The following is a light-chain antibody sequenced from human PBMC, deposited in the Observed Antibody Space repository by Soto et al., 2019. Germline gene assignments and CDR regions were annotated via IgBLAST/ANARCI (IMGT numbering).Light chain of an antibody. CDR3: SSSAGAVV. Sequence: QSALTQPASVSGSPGQSITISCTRISSNVGSYNLLSWYQHPPGKAPKLIIYEGSARPSGGSNRFSGAQPGHTASLTISGLQAEDAADYYCSSSAGAVVFGAGTKVTVL. V-gene: IGLV2-23*01. CDR1: SSNVGSYNL. CDR2: EGS. J-gene: IGLJ2*01.